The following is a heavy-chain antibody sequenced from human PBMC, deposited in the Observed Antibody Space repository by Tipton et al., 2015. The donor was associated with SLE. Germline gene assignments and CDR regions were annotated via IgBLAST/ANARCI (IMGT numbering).Heavy chain of an antibody. CDR3: AREEDDYQTGY. J-gene: IGHJ4*02. CDR1: GGSFSGYY. V-gene: IGHV4-34*01. CDR2: INHSGST. D-gene: IGHD2-2*01. Sequence: TLSLTCAVYGGSFSGYYWSWFRQPPGKGLEWIGEINHSGSTNYNPSLKSRVTISVDTSKNQFSLKLSSVTAADTAVYYCAREEDDYQTGYWGQGTLVTVSS.